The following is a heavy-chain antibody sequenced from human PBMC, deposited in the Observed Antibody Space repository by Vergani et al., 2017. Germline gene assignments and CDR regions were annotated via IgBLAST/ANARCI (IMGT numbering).Heavy chain of an antibody. Sequence: EVQLVESGGGLVQPGRSLRLSCAASGFTFDDYAMHWVRQAPGKGLEWVSGISWNSGSIGYADSVKGRFTISRDNAKNSLYLQMNSLRAEDTALYYCAKALVIAAAGTGFDYWGQGTLVTVSS. J-gene: IGHJ4*02. CDR3: AKALVIAAAGTGFDY. CDR2: ISWNSGSI. D-gene: IGHD6-13*01. CDR1: GFTFDDYA. V-gene: IGHV3-9*01.